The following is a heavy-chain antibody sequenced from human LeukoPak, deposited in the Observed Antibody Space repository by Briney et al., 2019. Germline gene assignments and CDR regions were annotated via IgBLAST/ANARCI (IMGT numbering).Heavy chain of an antibody. CDR3: ARSSGWWALDY. Sequence: TSETLSLTCAVSGVSIASYSCHWIRQPPGRGLEDLGAIGSSGNIYYNPTLRSRLTIAVDPSKNQCSLKVTSVTAADTAVYYCARSSGWWALDYWGQGTLVAVSS. CDR1: GVSIASYS. CDR2: IGSSGNI. J-gene: IGHJ4*02. V-gene: IGHV4-59*10. D-gene: IGHD6-13*01.